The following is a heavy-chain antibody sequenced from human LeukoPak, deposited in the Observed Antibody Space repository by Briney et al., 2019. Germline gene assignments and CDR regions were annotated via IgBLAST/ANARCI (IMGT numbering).Heavy chain of an antibody. Sequence: ASVKVSCKASGYTFTSYDINWVRQATGQGLEWMGWMNPNSGNTGYAQKFQGRVTMTRNTSISTAYMELSSLRSEDTAVYYCARVSPVALVYAIDPWGQGTLVTVSS. CDR2: MNPNSGNT. D-gene: IGHD2-8*01. CDR1: GYTFTSYD. V-gene: IGHV1-8*01. CDR3: ARVSPVALVYAIDP. J-gene: IGHJ5*02.